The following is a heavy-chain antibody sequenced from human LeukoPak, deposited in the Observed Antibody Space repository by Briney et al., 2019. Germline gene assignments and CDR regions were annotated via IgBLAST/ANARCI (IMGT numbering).Heavy chain of an antibody. CDR1: GGSISSYY. Sequence: TSETLSLTCTVSGGSISSYYWSWIRQPPGKGLEWIGYIYYSGSTNYNPSLKSRVTISVDTSKNQFSLKLSSVTAADTAVYYCARDPGQQLPFGYFDYWSQGTLVTVSS. D-gene: IGHD6-13*01. CDR2: IYYSGST. V-gene: IGHV4-59*01. CDR3: ARDPGQQLPFGYFDY. J-gene: IGHJ4*02.